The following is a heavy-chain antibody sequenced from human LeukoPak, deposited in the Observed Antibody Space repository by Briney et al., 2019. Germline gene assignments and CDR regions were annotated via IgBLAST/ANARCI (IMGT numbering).Heavy chain of an antibody. CDR1: GFTFSSYA. Sequence: PGRSLRLSCAASGFTFSSYAMHWVRQAPGKGLEWVASMSYDGSNNYYADSVKGRFTISRDNSKDTLYLQVNSLRAEDTAVYYCARDGDYTVVRGIFDSWGQGTLVAVSS. V-gene: IGHV3-30*04. J-gene: IGHJ4*02. CDR2: MSYDGSNN. D-gene: IGHD4-23*01. CDR3: ARDGDYTVVRGIFDS.